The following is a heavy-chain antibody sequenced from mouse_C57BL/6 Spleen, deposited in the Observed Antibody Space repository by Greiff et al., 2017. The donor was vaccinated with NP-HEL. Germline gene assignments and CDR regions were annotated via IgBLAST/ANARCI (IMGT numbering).Heavy chain of an antibody. V-gene: IGHV1-82*01. CDR2: IYPGDGDT. CDR1: GYAFSSSW. Sequence: VQLQQSGPELVKPGASVKISCKASGYAFSSSWMNWVKQRPGKGLEWIGRIYPGDGDTNYNGKFKGKATLTADKSSSTAYMQLSSLTSEDSAVYFCAFQTGNYFDYWGQGTTLTVSS. D-gene: IGHD4-1*01. CDR3: AFQTGNYFDY. J-gene: IGHJ2*01.